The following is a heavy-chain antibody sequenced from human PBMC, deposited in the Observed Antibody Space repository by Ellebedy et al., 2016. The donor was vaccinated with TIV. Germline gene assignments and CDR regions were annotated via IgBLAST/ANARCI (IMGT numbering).Heavy chain of an antibody. J-gene: IGHJ4*02. CDR3: AREITFGGLFDY. CDR2: ISWNSGSI. CDR1: GFTFDDYA. Sequence: SLKISCAASGFTFDDYAMHWVRQAPGKGLEWVSGISWNSGSIGYADSVKGRFTISRDNAKNSLYLQMNSLRAEDTAVYYCAREITFGGLFDYWGQGTLVTVSS. D-gene: IGHD3-16*01. V-gene: IGHV3-9*01.